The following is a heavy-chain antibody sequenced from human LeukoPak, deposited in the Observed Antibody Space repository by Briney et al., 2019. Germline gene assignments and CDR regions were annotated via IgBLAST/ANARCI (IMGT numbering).Heavy chain of an antibody. V-gene: IGHV4-59*01. D-gene: IGHD1-26*01. Sequence: SETLSLTCTVSGGSISSYYWSWIRQPPGKGLEWIGYIYYSGRTNYNPSLKSRVTISVDTSKNQFSLKLTFVTAADTAVYYCARVDGSYYFDYWGTGTLVTASS. CDR3: ARVDGSYYFDY. CDR2: IYYSGRT. J-gene: IGHJ4*02. CDR1: GGSISSYY.